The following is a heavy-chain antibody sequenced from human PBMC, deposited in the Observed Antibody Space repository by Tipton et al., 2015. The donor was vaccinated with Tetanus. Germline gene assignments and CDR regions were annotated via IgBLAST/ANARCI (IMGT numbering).Heavy chain of an antibody. J-gene: IGHJ4*02. CDR3: VRDGGSSGWLAY. V-gene: IGHV3-21*04. Sequence: GSLRLSCVVSGFSFGNYRMNWVRQAPGRGLEWVSSISSTSRYIYYADSVKGRFTISRDNAKNTLYLQMNSLRVEDTAVYYCVRDGGSSGWLAYWGQGTLVTVSS. CDR1: GFSFGNYR. CDR2: ISSTSRYI. D-gene: IGHD6-19*01.